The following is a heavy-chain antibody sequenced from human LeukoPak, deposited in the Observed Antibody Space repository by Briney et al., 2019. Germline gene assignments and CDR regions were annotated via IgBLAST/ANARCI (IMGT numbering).Heavy chain of an antibody. V-gene: IGHV4-34*01. CDR3: ARGWYITMVRGVRSLYDY. Sequence: PSETLSLTCAVYGGSFSGYYWSWIRQPPGKGLEWIGEINHSVSTNYNPSLKSRVTISVDTSKNQFSLKLSSVTAADTAVYYCARGWYITMVRGVRSLYDYWGQGTLVTVSS. J-gene: IGHJ4*02. CDR1: GGSFSGYY. CDR2: INHSVST. D-gene: IGHD3-10*01.